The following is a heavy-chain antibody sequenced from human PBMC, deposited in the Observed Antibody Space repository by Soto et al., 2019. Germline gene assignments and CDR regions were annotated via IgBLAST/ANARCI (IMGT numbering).Heavy chain of an antibody. CDR2: ISYDGSNK. CDR3: AKLGSSRFYGDAPNYFDY. J-gene: IGHJ4*02. Sequence: GGSLRLSCAASGFTFSSYGMHWVRQAPGKGLEWVAVISYDGSNKYYADSVKGRFTISRDNSKNTLYLQMNSLRAEDTAVYYCAKLGSSRFYGDAPNYFDYWGQGTLVTVSS. D-gene: IGHD4-17*01. CDR1: GFTFSSYG. V-gene: IGHV3-30*18.